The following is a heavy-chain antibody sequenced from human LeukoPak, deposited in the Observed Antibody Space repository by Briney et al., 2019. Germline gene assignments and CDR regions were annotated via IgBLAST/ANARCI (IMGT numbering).Heavy chain of an antibody. CDR2: IKSKTDGRTT. Sequence: GGSLRLSCAASGFTFSNAWMSWVRQAPGKGLEWVGRIKSKTDGRTTDYAAPVKGRFTISRDDSKNTLYLQMNSLKTEDTAVYYCTTERWTDYGIDYWGQGALVTVSS. D-gene: IGHD4-17*01. CDR3: TTERWTDYGIDY. V-gene: IGHV3-15*01. J-gene: IGHJ4*02. CDR1: GFTFSNAW.